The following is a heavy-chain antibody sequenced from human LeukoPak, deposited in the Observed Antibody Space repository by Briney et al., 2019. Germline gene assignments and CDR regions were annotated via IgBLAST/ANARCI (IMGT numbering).Heavy chain of an antibody. CDR3: ARMKYNWNDVDY. Sequence: SETLSLTCTVSGGSISSYYWSWIRQPPGKGLEWIGYIYYSGSTNYNPSLKSRVTISVDTSKNQFSLKLSSVTAADTAVYYCARMKYNWNDVDYWGQGTLVTVSS. CDR1: GGSISSYY. V-gene: IGHV4-59*01. CDR2: IYYSGST. D-gene: IGHD1-20*01. J-gene: IGHJ4*02.